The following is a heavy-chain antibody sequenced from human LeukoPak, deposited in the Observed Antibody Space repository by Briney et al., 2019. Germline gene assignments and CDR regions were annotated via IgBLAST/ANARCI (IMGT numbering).Heavy chain of an antibody. Sequence: SETLSLTCAVYGGSFSGYYWSWIRQPPGKGLEWIGEINHSGSTNYNPSLKSRVTISVDTSKNQFSPKLSSVTAADTAVYYCARVNPYYDFWSGYYTDRYNWFDPWGQGTLVTVSS. J-gene: IGHJ5*02. CDR3: ARVNPYYDFWSGYYTDRYNWFDP. V-gene: IGHV4-34*01. CDR1: GGSFSGYY. D-gene: IGHD3-3*01. CDR2: INHSGST.